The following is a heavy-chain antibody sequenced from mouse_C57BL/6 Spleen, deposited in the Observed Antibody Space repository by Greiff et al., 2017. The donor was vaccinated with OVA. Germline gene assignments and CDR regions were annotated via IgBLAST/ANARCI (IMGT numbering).Heavy chain of an antibody. CDR2: IDPSDSYT. V-gene: IGHV1-69*01. J-gene: IGHJ4*01. D-gene: IGHD2-1*01. CDR3: ARRIYYGNYYAMDY. CDR1: GYTFTSYW. Sequence: QVQLQQPGAELVMPGASVKLSCKASGYTFTSYWMHWVKQRPGQGLEWIGEIDPSDSYTNSNQKFKGKSTLTVDKSSSTAYMQLSSLTSEDSAVYYGARRIYYGNYYAMDYWGQGTSVTVSS.